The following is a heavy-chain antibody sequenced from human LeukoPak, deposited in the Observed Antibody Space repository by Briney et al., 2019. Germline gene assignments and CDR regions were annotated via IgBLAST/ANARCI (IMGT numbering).Heavy chain of an antibody. V-gene: IGHV6-1*01. CDR1: GDSVSSNSVT. J-gene: IGHJ5*02. CDR2: TYYRSTWYN. CDR3: AGRLTQYDCFDP. D-gene: IGHD2-2*01. Sequence: SQTLSLTCAISGDSVSSNSVTWNWIRQSPSRGLEWLGRTYYRSTWYNDYAVSVRGRITVNLDTSKNQFSLHLNSVTPEDTAVYYCAGRLTQYDCFDPWGQGTLVTVSS.